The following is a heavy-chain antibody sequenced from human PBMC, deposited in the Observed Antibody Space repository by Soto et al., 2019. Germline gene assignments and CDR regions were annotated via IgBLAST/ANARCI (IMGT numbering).Heavy chain of an antibody. Sequence: NPSDTVSLTCTVSGGSISSYYWSWIRHPPGKGREGMGHIYYSGCTNYNPSLKSRVTISVDTTKNQFSLKLSSVTATDTAVYYCARGKAAYCFDPWGQGTLVTVSS. CDR1: GGSISSYY. J-gene: IGHJ5*02. CDR3: ARGKAAYCFDP. CDR2: IYYSGCT. V-gene: IGHV4-59*07. D-gene: IGHD6-13*01.